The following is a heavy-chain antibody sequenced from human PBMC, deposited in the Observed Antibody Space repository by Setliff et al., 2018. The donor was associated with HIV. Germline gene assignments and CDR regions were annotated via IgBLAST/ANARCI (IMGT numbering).Heavy chain of an antibody. J-gene: IGHJ6*02. D-gene: IGHD4-4*01. V-gene: IGHV3-23*01. Sequence: GGSLRLSCAASGFTFSDYAMSWVRQAPGKGLEWISVLSGSVDTTYYADSVKGRFTISRDNSKKTLFLQMNSLRAEDTGVYYCARSATNYNYYYYGMDVWGQGTTVTVSS. CDR1: GFTFSDYA. CDR2: LSGSVDTT. CDR3: ARSATNYNYYYYGMDV.